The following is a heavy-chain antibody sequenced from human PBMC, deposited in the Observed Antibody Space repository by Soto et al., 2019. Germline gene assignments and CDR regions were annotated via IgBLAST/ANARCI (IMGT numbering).Heavy chain of an antibody. CDR3: AKDPRTYYYDSSGYYYDY. CDR1: GFTFDDYA. CDR2: ISWNSGSI. V-gene: IGHV3-9*01. J-gene: IGHJ4*02. Sequence: PGGSLRLSCAASGFTFDDYAMHWVRQAPGKGLEWVSGISWNSGSIGYADSVKGRFTISRDNAKNSLYLQMNSLRAEDTALYYCAKDPRTYYYDSSGYYYDYWGQGTLVTVSS. D-gene: IGHD3-22*01.